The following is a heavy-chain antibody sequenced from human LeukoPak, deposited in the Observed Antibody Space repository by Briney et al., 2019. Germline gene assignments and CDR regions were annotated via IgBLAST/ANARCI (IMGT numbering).Heavy chain of an antibody. CDR1: GFTFSDYY. CDR3: ARALAPLAPTDY. CDR2: ISGSSSYK. J-gene: IGHJ4*02. Sequence: KTGGSLRLSCAASGFTFSDYYMSWIRQAPGKGLEWVSYISGSSSYKYYADSVKGRFTISRDDAKNSLYLHMNSLRAEDKAVYYCARALAPLAPTDYWGQGTLVTVSS. V-gene: IGHV3-11*05. D-gene: IGHD5-12*01.